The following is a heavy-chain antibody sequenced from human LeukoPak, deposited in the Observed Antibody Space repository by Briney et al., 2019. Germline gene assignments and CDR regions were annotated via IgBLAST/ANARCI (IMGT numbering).Heavy chain of an antibody. CDR2: IWYDGSNK. J-gene: IGHJ6*02. V-gene: IGHV3-33*01. Sequence: GGSLRLSCAASGFTFSSYGMHWVRQAPGKGLGWVASIWYDGSNKYYADSVKGRFTIPRDNSKNTLYLQMNSLRAEDTAVYYCARPMTPGGYYYGMDVWGQGTTVTVSS. CDR3: ARPMTPGGYYYGMDV. CDR1: GFTFSSYG. D-gene: IGHD3-10*01.